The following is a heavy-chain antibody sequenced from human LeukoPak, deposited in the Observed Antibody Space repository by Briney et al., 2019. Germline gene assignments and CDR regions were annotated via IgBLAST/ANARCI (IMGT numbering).Heavy chain of an antibody. CDR1: GFTVSRNY. CDR3: GRQYKAGEADY. Sequence: PGGSLRLSCAASGFTVSRNYMSWVRQAPGKGLEWVSYISGSGGTIYYADSVKGRFTISRDNAKNSLYLQMNTLRAEDTAVYYCGRQYKAGEADYWGQGTLVTVSS. CDR2: ISGSGGTI. V-gene: IGHV3-11*01. J-gene: IGHJ4*02. D-gene: IGHD1-14*01.